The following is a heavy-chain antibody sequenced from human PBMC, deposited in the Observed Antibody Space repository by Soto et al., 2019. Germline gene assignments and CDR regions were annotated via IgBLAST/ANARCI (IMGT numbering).Heavy chain of an antibody. D-gene: IGHD3-16*01. Sequence: ASVKVSCKASGYTFSDFDINWLRQASGQGPEWMGWMNAKSGDTFFAQRFQGKFNMTWDTSLSTAYMEVGSLTSDDTAMYYCARGNPFNYAGFDVWGQGTTVTVSS. CDR3: ARGNPFNYAGFDV. CDR2: MNAKSGDT. CDR1: GYTFSDFD. J-gene: IGHJ6*02. V-gene: IGHV1-8*01.